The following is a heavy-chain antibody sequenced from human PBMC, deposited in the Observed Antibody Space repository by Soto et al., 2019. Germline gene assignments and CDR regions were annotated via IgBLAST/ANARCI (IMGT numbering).Heavy chain of an antibody. D-gene: IGHD3-16*01. Sequence: ASVKVSCKASGYTFSDFDINWLRQASGQGPEWMGWMNAKSGDTFFAQRFQGKFNMTWDTSLSTAYMEVGSLTSDDTAMYYCARGNPFNYAGFDVWGQGTTVTVSS. CDR3: ARGNPFNYAGFDV. CDR2: MNAKSGDT. CDR1: GYTFSDFD. J-gene: IGHJ6*02. V-gene: IGHV1-8*01.